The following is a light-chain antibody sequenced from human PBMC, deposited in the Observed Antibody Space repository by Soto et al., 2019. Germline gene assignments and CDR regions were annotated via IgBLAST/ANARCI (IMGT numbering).Light chain of an antibody. J-gene: IGLJ2*01. Sequence: QSVLTQPASVSGSPGQSITISCTGTSSDVGRYNYVSWYQQHPGKAPKLMIYDVSNRPSGVSNRFSGSKSGNTASLTISGLQAEDEADYYCSSYTSSSTPVFGGGTKLTVL. CDR3: SSYTSSSTPV. V-gene: IGLV2-14*01. CDR1: SSDVGRYNY. CDR2: DVS.